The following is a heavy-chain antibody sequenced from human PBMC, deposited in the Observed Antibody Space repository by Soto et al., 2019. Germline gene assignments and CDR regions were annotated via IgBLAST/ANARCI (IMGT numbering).Heavy chain of an antibody. J-gene: IGHJ6*03. V-gene: IGHV3-53*04. D-gene: IGHD6-19*01. CDR2: IYSGGST. Sequence: EVQLVESGGGLVQPGGSLRLSCAASGFTVSSNYMSWVRQAPGKGLEWVSVIYSGGSTYYADSVKGRFTISRHNSKNTLYLQMNSLGAEDTAVYYCARVMGAVAGGGEYYYYYYMDVWGKGTTVTVSS. CDR1: GFTVSSNY. CDR3: ARVMGAVAGGGEYYYYYYMDV.